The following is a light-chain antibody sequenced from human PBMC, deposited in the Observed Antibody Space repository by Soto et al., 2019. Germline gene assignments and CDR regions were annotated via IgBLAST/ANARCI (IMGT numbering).Light chain of an antibody. J-gene: IGKJ2*01. CDR3: QKYNSAPHT. V-gene: IGKV1-27*01. CDR2: AAS. CDR1: QGISNY. Sequence: DIQMTQSPSSLPASVGDRVTITCRASQGISNYLAWYQQKPGKVPKLLIYAASTLQSGGPSRFSGSGSGTEFTLTISSLQPEDVATYYCQKYNSAPHTFGQGTKLEIK.